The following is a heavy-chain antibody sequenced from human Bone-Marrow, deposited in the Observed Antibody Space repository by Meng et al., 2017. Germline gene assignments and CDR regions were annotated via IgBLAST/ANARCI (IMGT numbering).Heavy chain of an antibody. CDR1: GYTFTSDG. CDR2: ISAYNGNT. D-gene: IGHD4-17*01. V-gene: IGHV1-18*04. Sequence: VPLVPSAPAVKTPWSPVKVSCKASGYTFTSDGISWVRQAPGQGLEWMGWISAYNGNTNYAQKLQGRATMTTDTSTSTAYMELRSLRSDATAVYYCARDGGDYSYYFDYWGQGTLVTVSS. J-gene: IGHJ4*02. CDR3: ARDGGDYSYYFDY.